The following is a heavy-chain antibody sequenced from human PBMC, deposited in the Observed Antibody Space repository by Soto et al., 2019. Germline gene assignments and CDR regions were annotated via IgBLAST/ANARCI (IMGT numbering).Heavy chain of an antibody. D-gene: IGHD3-9*01. CDR3: AHRTRYYDILTGYYKDGMDV. CDR1: GFSLSTSGVG. CDR2: IYWDDDK. Sequence: QITLKESGPTLVKPTQTLTLTCTFSGFSLSTSGVGVGWIRQPPGKALEWLALIYWDDDKRYSPSLKSRLTIPKDTSKNHVVLKLTNMDPGDTATYYCAHRTRYYDILTGYYKDGMDVWGQGTTVTVSS. J-gene: IGHJ6*02. V-gene: IGHV2-5*02.